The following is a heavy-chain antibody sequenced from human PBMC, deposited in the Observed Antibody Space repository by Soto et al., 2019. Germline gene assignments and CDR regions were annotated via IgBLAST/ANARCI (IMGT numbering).Heavy chain of an antibody. CDR3: TTSYYYDSSGYL. Sequence: EVQLVESGGGLVKPGGSLRLSCAASGFTFSNAWMNWVRQAPAKGLEWVGRIKSKTDGGTTDYAAPVKGRFTISRDDSKNTLYLQMNSLKTEDTAVYYCTTSYYYDSSGYLWGQGTLVTVSS. J-gene: IGHJ5*02. V-gene: IGHV3-15*07. CDR2: IKSKTDGGTT. CDR1: GFTFSNAW. D-gene: IGHD3-22*01.